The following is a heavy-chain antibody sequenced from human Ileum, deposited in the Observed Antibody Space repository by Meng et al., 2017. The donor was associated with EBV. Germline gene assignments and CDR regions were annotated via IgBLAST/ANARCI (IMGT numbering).Heavy chain of an antibody. J-gene: IGHJ4*02. CDR3: SRDLAGPFDD. CDR2: TNEDGGIT. Sequence: VQLVEAGGGLVQPGGSLRLSGSVSGFSFSRFWMHWVRQVPGKGLVWVARTNEDGGITNYADSVKGRFTISRDNTRNTLYLQMNSLRDEDTAVYFCSRDLAGPFDDWGQGTLVTVSS. V-gene: IGHV3-74*01. CDR1: GFSFSRFW.